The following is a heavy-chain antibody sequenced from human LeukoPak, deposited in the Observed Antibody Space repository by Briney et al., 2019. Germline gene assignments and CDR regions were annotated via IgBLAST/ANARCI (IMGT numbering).Heavy chain of an antibody. CDR2: ISSSSSTI. Sequence: PGGSLRLSCAASGFTFSSYSMNWVRQAPGKGLEWVSYISSSSSTIYYADSVKGRFTISRDNAKNSLYLQMSSLRAEDTAVYYCARDMYYYDSSGYSYYFDYWGQGTLVTVSS. CDR1: GFTFSSYS. J-gene: IGHJ4*02. CDR3: ARDMYYYDSSGYSYYFDY. D-gene: IGHD3-22*01. V-gene: IGHV3-48*04.